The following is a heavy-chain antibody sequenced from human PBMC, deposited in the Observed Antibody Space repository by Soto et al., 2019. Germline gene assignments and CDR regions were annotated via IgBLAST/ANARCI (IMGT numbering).Heavy chain of an antibody. CDR2: IIPMFATT. V-gene: IGHV1-69*01. CDR3: ARGRGIGFSSTWNIYWYYNMDV. Sequence: QVQLVQSGAEVRKSGSSVKVSCKAAGGTFSDYALSWVRQAPGQGVEWMGGIIPMFATTNYAQKFQGRVTIAADDSATTAHMELSSLKSEDTAVYYCARGRGIGFSSTWNIYWYYNMDVWGQGTTVTVSS. CDR1: GGTFSDYA. D-gene: IGHD6-13*01. J-gene: IGHJ6*02.